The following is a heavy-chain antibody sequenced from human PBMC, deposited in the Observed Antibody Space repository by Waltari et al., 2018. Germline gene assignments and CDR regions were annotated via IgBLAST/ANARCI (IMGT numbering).Heavy chain of an antibody. Sequence: EVQLVESGGGLVQPGRSLRLSCAASGFTFDDYAMHWVRQAPGKGLAWVSGISWNSGSIGYADSVKGRFTISRDNAKNSLYLQMNSLRAEDTALYYCAKDGSYTPGTTNSAFDIWGQGTMVTVSS. CDR1: GFTFDDYA. CDR3: AKDGSYTPGTTNSAFDI. CDR2: ISWNSGSI. V-gene: IGHV3-9*01. J-gene: IGHJ3*02. D-gene: IGHD1-7*01.